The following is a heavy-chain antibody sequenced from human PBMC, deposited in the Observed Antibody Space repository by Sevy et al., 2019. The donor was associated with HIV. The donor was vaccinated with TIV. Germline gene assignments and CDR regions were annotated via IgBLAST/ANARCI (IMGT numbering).Heavy chain of an antibody. CDR1: GFTFDDYA. Sequence: GGSLRLSCAASGFTFDDYAMHWVRQAPGKGLEWVSGISWNSGSIGYADSVKGRFTISRDNAKNSLYLQMNSLRAEDTGLYYCAKESFTMVRGVPERNMDVWGQGTTVTVSS. CDR2: ISWNSGSI. D-gene: IGHD3-10*01. CDR3: AKESFTMVRGVPERNMDV. J-gene: IGHJ6*02. V-gene: IGHV3-9*01.